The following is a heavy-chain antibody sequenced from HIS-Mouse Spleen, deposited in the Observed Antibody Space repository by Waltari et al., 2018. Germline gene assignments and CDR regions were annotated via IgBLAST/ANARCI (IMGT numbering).Heavy chain of an antibody. CDR3: ARKRTASGWFDP. D-gene: IGHD2-21*02. CDR2: IYYRGST. J-gene: IGHJ5*02. CDR1: GGSISSSSYY. V-gene: IGHV4-39*01. Sequence: QLQLQESGPGLVKPSETLSLTCTVSGGSISSSSYYWGWIRQPPGKGLEWIGSIYYRGSTSYNPSLKSRVTISVDTSKNQFSLKLSSVTAADTAVYYCARKRTASGWFDPWGQGTLVTVSS.